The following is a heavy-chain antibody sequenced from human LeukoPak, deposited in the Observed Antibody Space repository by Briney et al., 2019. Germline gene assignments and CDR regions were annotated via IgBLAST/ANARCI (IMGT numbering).Heavy chain of an antibody. CDR3: AKGQEYLDTGGPGENAFDI. V-gene: IGHV3-30*18. J-gene: IGHJ3*02. D-gene: IGHD2-8*02. CDR2: ISYDTNNK. Sequence: PGGSLRPSCAASGFTFSNYGMHWVRQAPGKGLEWVAVISYDTNNKYSADSVEGRFTISRDNSKNTLFLQMNSLTTEDTAVYYCAKGQEYLDTGGPGENAFDIWGQGTMVTVSS. CDR1: GFTFSNYG.